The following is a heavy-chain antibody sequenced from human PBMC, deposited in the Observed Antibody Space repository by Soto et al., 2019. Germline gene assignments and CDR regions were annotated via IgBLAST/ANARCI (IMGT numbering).Heavy chain of an antibody. D-gene: IGHD3-22*01. V-gene: IGHV4-59*01. J-gene: IGHJ4*02. Sequence: ASETLSLTCTVSGGSISSYYWSWIRQPPGKGLEWIGYIYYSGSTNYNPSLKSRVTISVDTSKNQFSLKLSSVTAADTAVYYCARGGGGYYDSSGYYHTGFDYWGQGTLVTVSS. CDR2: IYYSGST. CDR1: GGSISSYY. CDR3: ARGGGGYYDSSGYYHTGFDY.